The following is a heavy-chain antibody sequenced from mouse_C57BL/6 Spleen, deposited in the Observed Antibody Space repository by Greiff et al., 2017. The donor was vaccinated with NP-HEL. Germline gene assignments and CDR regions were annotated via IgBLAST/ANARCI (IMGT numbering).Heavy chain of an antibody. J-gene: IGHJ4*01. V-gene: IGHV5-9-1*02. CDR3: TREGYYSNYVDAMDY. CDR1: GFTFSSYA. Sequence: DVMLVESGEGLVKPGGSLKLSCAASGFTFSSYAMSWVRQTPEKRLEWVAYISSGGDYIYYADTVKGRFTISRDHARNTLYLQMSSLKSEDTAMYYCTREGYYSNYVDAMDYWGQGTSVTVSS. D-gene: IGHD2-5*01. CDR2: ISSGGDYI.